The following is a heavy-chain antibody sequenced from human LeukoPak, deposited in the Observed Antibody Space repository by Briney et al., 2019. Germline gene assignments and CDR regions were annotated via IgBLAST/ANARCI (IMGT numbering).Heavy chain of an antibody. Sequence: GASVKVSCKASGGSFRRYAIRWALQAPGQGLEWMGGIIPIFGTANYAQKFQGRVTITADESTSTAYMELSSLRSEDTAVYYCARDLPNYYGSGSYYPGWYYYGMDVWGQGTTVTVSS. CDR3: ARDLPNYYGSGSYYPGWYYYGMDV. D-gene: IGHD3-10*01. CDR1: GGSFRRYA. CDR2: IIPIFGTA. V-gene: IGHV1-69*01. J-gene: IGHJ6*02.